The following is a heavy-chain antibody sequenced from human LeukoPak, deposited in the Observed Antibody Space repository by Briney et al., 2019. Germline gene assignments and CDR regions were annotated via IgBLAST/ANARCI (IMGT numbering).Heavy chain of an antibody. Sequence: DSVKGRFTISRDNAKNSLYLQMNSLRAEDTAVYYCARGEQQLEPHAAFDIWGQGTMVTVSS. V-gene: IGHV3-21*04. CDR3: ARGEQQLEPHAAFDI. D-gene: IGHD6-13*01. J-gene: IGHJ3*02.